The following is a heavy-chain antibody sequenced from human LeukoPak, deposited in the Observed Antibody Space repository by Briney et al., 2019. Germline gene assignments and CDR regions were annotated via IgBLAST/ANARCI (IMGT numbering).Heavy chain of an antibody. CDR1: GYTFTSYD. V-gene: IGHV1-8*01. CDR3: ASPHDQDYEFDY. Sequence: GASVKVSCKASGYTFTSYDINWVRQATGQGLECMVWMNPNSGNTGYAQKFQGRVTMTRNNSISTAYMELSSLRSEDTAVYYCASPHDQDYEFDYWGXXTLVTVSS. J-gene: IGHJ4*02. D-gene: IGHD4-17*01. CDR2: MNPNSGNT.